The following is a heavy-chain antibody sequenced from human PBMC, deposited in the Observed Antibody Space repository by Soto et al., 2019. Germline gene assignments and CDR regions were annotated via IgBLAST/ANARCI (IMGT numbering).Heavy chain of an antibody. CDR2: IIPIFGTA. Sequence: QVQLVQSGAEVKKPGSSVKVSCKASGGTFSSYAISWVRQAPGQGLEWMGGIIPIFGTANYAQKFQGRVTITADKSTRTAYMELCSLRSEDTAVYYCARGVYDSSGYYPFDYWGQGTLVTVSS. J-gene: IGHJ4*02. CDR3: ARGVYDSSGYYPFDY. D-gene: IGHD3-22*01. CDR1: GGTFSSYA. V-gene: IGHV1-69*06.